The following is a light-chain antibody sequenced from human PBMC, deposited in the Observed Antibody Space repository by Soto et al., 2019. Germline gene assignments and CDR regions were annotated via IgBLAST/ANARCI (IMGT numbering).Light chain of an antibody. CDR3: QQRSNWPT. Sequence: EIVLTQSPATLSLSPGERATLSCRASQSVSSYLAWYQQKPGQAPRLLIYDASNRATGIPARFSGSGSGTDFTLTISSLEPEDFAVYCCQQRSNWPTFGQGTKGDNK. CDR1: QSVSSY. J-gene: IGKJ1*01. CDR2: DAS. V-gene: IGKV3-11*01.